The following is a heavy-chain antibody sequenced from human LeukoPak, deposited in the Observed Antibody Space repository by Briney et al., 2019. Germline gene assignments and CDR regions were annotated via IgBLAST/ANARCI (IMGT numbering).Heavy chain of an antibody. V-gene: IGHV3-7*03. Sequence: GGSLRLSCAASGFTFSSYWMSWVRQAPGKGLEWVANIKQDGSEKYYVDSVKGRFTISRDNAKNSLYLQMNSLRAEDTAVYYCARDIGLSQLLPPMGWFDPWGQGTLVTVSS. CDR2: IKQDGSEK. CDR1: GFTFSSYW. J-gene: IGHJ5*02. D-gene: IGHD2-2*01. CDR3: ARDIGLSQLLPPMGWFDP.